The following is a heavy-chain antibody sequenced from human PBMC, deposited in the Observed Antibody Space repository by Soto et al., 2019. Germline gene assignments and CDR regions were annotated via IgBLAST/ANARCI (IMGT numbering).Heavy chain of an antibody. CDR1: GFTFSSYS. V-gene: IGHV3-21*01. CDR3: ATDFNLDYPAFDY. J-gene: IGHJ4*02. Sequence: PGGSLRLSCAASGFTFSSYSMNWVRQAPGEGLEWVSSISSSSSYIYYADSVKGRFTISRDNAKNSLYLQMNSLRAEDTAVYYCATDFNLDYPAFDYWGQGTLVTVSS. D-gene: IGHD4-17*01. CDR2: ISSSSSYI.